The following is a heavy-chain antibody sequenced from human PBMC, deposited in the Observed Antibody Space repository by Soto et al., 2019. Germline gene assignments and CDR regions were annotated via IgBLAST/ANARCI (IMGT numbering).Heavy chain of an antibody. CDR2: INHSGST. Sequence: SETLSLTCAIYGGSFSGYYWSWIRQPPRKGLEWIGEINHSGSTNYNPSLKSRVTISVDTSKNQFSLKLSSVTAADTAVYYCARGRYYYGSGSYYLNWFDPWGQGTLVTVS. D-gene: IGHD3-10*01. V-gene: IGHV4-34*01. CDR1: GGSFSGYY. CDR3: ARGRYYYGSGSYYLNWFDP. J-gene: IGHJ5*02.